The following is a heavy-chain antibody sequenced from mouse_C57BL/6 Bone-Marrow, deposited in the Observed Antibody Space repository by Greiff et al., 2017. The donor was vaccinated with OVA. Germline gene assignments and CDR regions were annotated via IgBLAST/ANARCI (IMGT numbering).Heavy chain of an antibody. D-gene: IGHD2-4*01. V-gene: IGHV7-3*01. CDR2: IRNKANGYTT. CDR1: GFTFTDYY. Sequence: EVMLVESGGGLVQPGGSLSLSCAASGFTFTDYYMSWVRQPPGKALEWLGFIRNKANGYTTEYSASVKGRFTISRDNSQSILYLQMNALRAEDSATYYWARFYYDYDGAWFAYWGQGTLVTVSA. J-gene: IGHJ3*01. CDR3: ARFYYDYDGAWFAY.